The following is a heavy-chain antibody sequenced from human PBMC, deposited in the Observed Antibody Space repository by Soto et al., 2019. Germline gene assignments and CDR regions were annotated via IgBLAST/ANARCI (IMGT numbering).Heavy chain of an antibody. V-gene: IGHV4-59*01. J-gene: IGHJ6*02. CDR3: ARDLWGYCGTDCYPLDV. Sequence: QVQLQESGPGLVKPSETLSLTCTVSGGTISRYYWSWIRQPPGKGLEWIGYMYNTGSTVYNPSFNSRVTSSVHTCKNPCALKLNSVTAADTAVYYCARDLWGYCGTDCYPLDVWGQGPTVTVSS. CDR1: GGTISRYY. D-gene: IGHD2-21*02. CDR2: MYNTGST.